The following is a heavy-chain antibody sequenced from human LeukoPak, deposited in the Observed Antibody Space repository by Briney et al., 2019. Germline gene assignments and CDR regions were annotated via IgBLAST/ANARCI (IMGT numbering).Heavy chain of an antibody. J-gene: IGHJ4*02. CDR2: ISSSGSTI. Sequence: GGSLRLSCAASGFTLSDYYMSWIRQAPGKGLEWVSYISSSGSTIYYADSVKGRFTISRDNAKNSLYLQMNSLRAEDTAVYYCARASYYDRYFDYWGQGTLVTVSS. CDR1: GFTLSDYY. D-gene: IGHD3-22*01. V-gene: IGHV3-11*01. CDR3: ARASYYDRYFDY.